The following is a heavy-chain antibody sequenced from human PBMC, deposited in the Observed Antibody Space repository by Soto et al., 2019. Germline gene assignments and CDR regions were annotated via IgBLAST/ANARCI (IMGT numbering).Heavy chain of an antibody. Sequence: SETLSLTCTVSGGSISSGGYYWSWIRQHPGKGLEWIGYIYYGGSTYYNPSLKSRVTISVDTSKNQFSLKLSSVTAADTAVYYCARTLYYYGSGPAGYWGQGTLVTVSS. CDR2: IYYGGST. D-gene: IGHD3-10*01. CDR1: GGSISSGGYY. V-gene: IGHV4-31*03. J-gene: IGHJ4*02. CDR3: ARTLYYYGSGPAGY.